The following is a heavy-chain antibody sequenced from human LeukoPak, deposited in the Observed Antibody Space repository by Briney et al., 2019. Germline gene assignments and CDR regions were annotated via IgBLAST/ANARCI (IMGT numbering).Heavy chain of an antibody. D-gene: IGHD2-21*02. CDR2: ISGSGGST. Sequence: GGSLRLSCAASGLTFSSYGMSWVRQAPGKGLEWVSAISGSGGSTYYADSVKGRFTISRDNSKNTLYLQMNSLRAEDTAVYYFAKEGVVTAGGCLDDWGQGTLVTVSS. CDR1: GLTFSSYG. CDR3: AKEGVVTAGGCLDD. V-gene: IGHV3-23*01. J-gene: IGHJ4*02.